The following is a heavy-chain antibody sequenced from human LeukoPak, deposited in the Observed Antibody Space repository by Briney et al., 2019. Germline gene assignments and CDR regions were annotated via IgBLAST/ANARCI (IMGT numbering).Heavy chain of an antibody. J-gene: IGHJ5*02. CDR3: ARHPLSSGYSFDP. D-gene: IGHD3-22*01. V-gene: IGHV4-59*01. Sequence: PETLSLTCTVSGCSISSYYWSWIRQPPGKGLEWIGYIYYSGSTNCNPSLKSRVTISVDTSKNQFSLKLSSVTAADTAVYYCARHPLSSGYSFDPWGQGTLVTVSS. CDR1: GCSISSYY. CDR2: IYYSGST.